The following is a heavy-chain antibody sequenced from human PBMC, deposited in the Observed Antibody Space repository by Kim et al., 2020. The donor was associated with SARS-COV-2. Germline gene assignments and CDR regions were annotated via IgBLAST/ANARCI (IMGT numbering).Heavy chain of an antibody. CDR3: ARSEGDIVVVVAATPLDDAFDI. CDR2: IYYSGST. CDR1: GGSISSSSYY. J-gene: IGHJ3*02. D-gene: IGHD2-15*01. Sequence: SETLSLTCTVSGGSISSSSYYWGWIRQPPGKGLEWIGSIYYSGSTYYNPSLKSRVTISVDTSKNQFSLKLSSVTAADTAVYYCARSEGDIVVVVAATPLDDAFDIWGQGTMATVSS. V-gene: IGHV4-39*01.